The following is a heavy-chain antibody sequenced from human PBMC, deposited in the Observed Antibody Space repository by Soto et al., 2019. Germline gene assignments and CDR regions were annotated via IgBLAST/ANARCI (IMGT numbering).Heavy chain of an antibody. CDR1: GFTFSSYS. CDR3: ARKNYYDSSGYGRIDY. J-gene: IGHJ4*02. D-gene: IGHD3-22*01. V-gene: IGHV3-21*01. Sequence: GGSLRLSCAASGFTFSSYSMNWVRQAPGKGLEWVSSISSSSSYIYYADSVKGRFTISRDNAKNPLYLQMNSLRAEDTAVYYCARKNYYDSSGYGRIDYWGQGTLVTVPS. CDR2: ISSSSSYI.